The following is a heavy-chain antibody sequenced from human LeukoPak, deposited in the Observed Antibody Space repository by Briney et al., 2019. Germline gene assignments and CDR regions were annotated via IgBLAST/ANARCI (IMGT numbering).Heavy chain of an antibody. D-gene: IGHD1-26*01. Sequence: ASVKVSCTASGYTFTSHGITWVRQARGQGLEWRGWLSAYNGNTNYAQKVQGRVSMTTDTSTSTAYMELRSLRSDDTAVYYCASSRDRSYYRAFDIWGQGTMVTVSS. V-gene: IGHV1-18*01. CDR2: LSAYNGNT. J-gene: IGHJ3*02. CDR3: ASSRDRSYYRAFDI. CDR1: GYTFTSHG.